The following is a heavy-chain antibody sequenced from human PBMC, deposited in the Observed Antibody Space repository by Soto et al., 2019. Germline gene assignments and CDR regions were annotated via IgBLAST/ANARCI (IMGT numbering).Heavy chain of an antibody. CDR3: AGVLRYFDWLSSVENPFDY. CDR2: ISYDGSNK. Sequence: QVQLVESGGGVVQPGRSLRLSCAASGFTFSSYAMHWVRQAPGKGLEWVAVISYDGSNKYSADSVKGRFTISRDNSKSTLYLQMNSLRPEDTAVYYCAGVLRYFDWLSSVENPFDYWGQGTLVTVSS. J-gene: IGHJ4*02. D-gene: IGHD3-9*01. V-gene: IGHV3-30-3*01. CDR1: GFTFSSYA.